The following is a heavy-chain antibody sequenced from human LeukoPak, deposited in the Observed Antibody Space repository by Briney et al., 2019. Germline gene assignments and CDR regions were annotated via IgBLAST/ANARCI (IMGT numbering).Heavy chain of an antibody. CDR1: GGSISSHY. V-gene: IGHV4-59*11. CDR2: IYYSGST. CDR3: ARYSTSGGYYFDY. Sequence: SETLSLTCTVSGGSISSHYWSWIRQPPGKGLKWIGYIYYSGSTNYNPSLKSRVTISVDTSKNQFSLKLSSVTAADTAVYYCARYSTSGGYYFDYWGQGTLVTVSS. J-gene: IGHJ4*02. D-gene: IGHD4-11*01.